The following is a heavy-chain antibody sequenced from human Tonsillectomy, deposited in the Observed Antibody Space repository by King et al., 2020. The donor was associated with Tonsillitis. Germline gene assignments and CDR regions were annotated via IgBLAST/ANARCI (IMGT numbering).Heavy chain of an antibody. D-gene: IGHD3-22*01. CDR3: VHKIRHSSGYLF. J-gene: IGHJ4*02. CDR1: GFSLSTSGVG. CDR2: IYGDDDK. Sequence: TLKESGPTLVKPTQTLTLTCTFSGFSLSTSGVGVAWIRQPPGKALEWLALIYGDDDKRYSPSLKTRLTIMKATSKDHVVLTMTNMGPVDTATYYCVHKIRHSSGYLFWGQGMLVTVSS. V-gene: IGHV2-5*02.